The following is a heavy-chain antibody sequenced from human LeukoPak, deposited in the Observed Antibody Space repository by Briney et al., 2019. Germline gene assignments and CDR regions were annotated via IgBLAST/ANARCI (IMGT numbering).Heavy chain of an antibody. CDR3: ARGAYQLLYGGEWFDP. D-gene: IGHD2-2*02. CDR2: IYSGGST. CDR1: GFTVSSNY. Sequence: GGSLRLSCAASGFTVSSNYMSWVRQAPGKGLEWVSVIYSGGSTYYAGSVKGRFTISRDNSKNTLYLQMNSLRDEDTAVYYCARGAYQLLYGGEWFDPWGQGNLVTVSA. J-gene: IGHJ5*02. V-gene: IGHV3-66*01.